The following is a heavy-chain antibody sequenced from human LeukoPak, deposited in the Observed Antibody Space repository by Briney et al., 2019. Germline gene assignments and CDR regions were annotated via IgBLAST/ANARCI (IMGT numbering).Heavy chain of an antibody. Sequence: PSETLSLTCTVSGGSISSTSYYWGWIHQPPGKGLERIGSIYYSGSTYYNPSLKSRVTISVDTSKNQFSLKLNYVTAADTAVYYCARDTYCGGDCYYFDYWGQGTLVTVSS. D-gene: IGHD2-21*02. J-gene: IGHJ4*02. CDR3: ARDTYCGGDCYYFDY. CDR1: GGSISSTSYY. CDR2: IYYSGST. V-gene: IGHV4-39*07.